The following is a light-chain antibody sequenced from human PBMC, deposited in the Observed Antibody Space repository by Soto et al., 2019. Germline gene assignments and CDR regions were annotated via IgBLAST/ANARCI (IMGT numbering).Light chain of an antibody. CDR3: QQYDQWWT. CDR2: GAS. V-gene: IGKV3-15*01. Sequence: EIVMTQSPVTLSVSPGERATFSCRASQSVNNNLAWYHLKPGQAPRLLLYGASIRATDVPARFSGGGSGTEYTLTISSLQSEDFGIYFCQQYDQWWTFGQGPKVDIK. J-gene: IGKJ1*01. CDR1: QSVNNN.